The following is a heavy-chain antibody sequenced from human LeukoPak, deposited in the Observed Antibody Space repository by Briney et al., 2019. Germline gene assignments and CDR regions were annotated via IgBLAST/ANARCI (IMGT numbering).Heavy chain of an antibody. Sequence: GESPKISCKGSGYSFTSYWIGWVRQMPGKGLEWMGIIYPGDSDTRYSPSFQGQVTISADKSISTAYLQWSSLKASDTAMYYCARRVGYCSSTSCSVYYFDYWGQGTLVTVSS. V-gene: IGHV5-51*01. CDR3: ARRVGYCSSTSCSVYYFDY. CDR1: GYSFTSYW. CDR2: IYPGDSDT. J-gene: IGHJ4*02. D-gene: IGHD2-2*01.